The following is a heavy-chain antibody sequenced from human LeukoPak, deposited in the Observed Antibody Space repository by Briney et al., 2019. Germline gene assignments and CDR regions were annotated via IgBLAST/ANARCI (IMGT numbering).Heavy chain of an antibody. CDR3: APGTMTYDW. J-gene: IGHJ4*02. V-gene: IGHV1-2*02. CDR2: INPKSGGT. D-gene: IGHD6-13*01. CDR1: GYTFTDYS. Sequence: ASVKVSCKASGYTFTDYSMHWVRQAPGQGLEWMGWINPKSGGTNYAQKFQGRVTMTGDTSIATTYMELSTLRSDDTAVYYCAPGTMTYDWWGQGTLVTVSS.